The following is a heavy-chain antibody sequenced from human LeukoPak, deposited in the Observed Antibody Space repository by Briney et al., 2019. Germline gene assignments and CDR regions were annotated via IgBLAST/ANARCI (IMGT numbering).Heavy chain of an antibody. CDR2: ISWNSGSI. CDR1: GFTFDDYA. V-gene: IGHV3-9*01. CDR3: AKQALYCGDGSCWFDP. Sequence: PGGSLRLSCAASGFTFDDYAMHWVRQAPGKGLEWVSGISWNSGSIGYADSVKGRFTISRDNSKNTLYLQMNSLRAEDTAVYYCAKQALYCGDGSCWFDPWGQGTLVTVSS. J-gene: IGHJ5*02. D-gene: IGHD2-15*01.